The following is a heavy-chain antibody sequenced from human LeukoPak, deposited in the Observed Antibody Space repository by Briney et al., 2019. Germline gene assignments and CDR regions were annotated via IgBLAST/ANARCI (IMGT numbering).Heavy chain of an antibody. Sequence: PGGSLRLSCAASGFTFSSYSMNWVRQAPGKGLEWVSYISSSSSTIYYADSVKGRFTISRDNAKNSLYLQMNSLRAEDTAVYYCSGYDYVWGSLYIWGQGTMVTVSS. CDR1: GFTFSSYS. CDR2: ISSSSSTI. CDR3: SGYDYVWGSLYI. J-gene: IGHJ3*02. D-gene: IGHD3-16*01. V-gene: IGHV3-48*01.